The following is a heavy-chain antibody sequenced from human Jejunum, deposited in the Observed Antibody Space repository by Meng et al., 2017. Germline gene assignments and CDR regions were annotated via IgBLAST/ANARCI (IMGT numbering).Heavy chain of an antibody. V-gene: IGHV3-23*01. J-gene: IGHJ4*02. CDR2: ISGSGGRT. CDR1: GFTFSSYA. Sequence: GESLKISCAASGFTFSSYAMSWVRQAPGKGLEWVSGISGSGGRTYYADSVKGRFTISRDNSKNTLYLQMNSLRAEDTAVYYCAKEEGSCSGGSCWPLDYWGQGTLVTVSS. D-gene: IGHD2-15*01. CDR3: AKEEGSCSGGSCWPLDY.